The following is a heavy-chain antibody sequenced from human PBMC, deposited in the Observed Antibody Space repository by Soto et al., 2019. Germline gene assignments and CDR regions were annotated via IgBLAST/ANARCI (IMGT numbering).Heavy chain of an antibody. D-gene: IGHD2-21*02. CDR2: ISGSGGST. V-gene: IGHV3-23*01. J-gene: IGHJ4*02. Sequence: GGSLRLSCAASGFTFSSYAMSWVRQAPWKGLEWVSAISGSGGSTYYADSVKGRFTISRDNSKNTLYLQMNSLRAEDTAVYYCAKDSCGGDCYSNYWGQGTLVTVSS. CDR3: AKDSCGGDCYSNY. CDR1: GFTFSSYA.